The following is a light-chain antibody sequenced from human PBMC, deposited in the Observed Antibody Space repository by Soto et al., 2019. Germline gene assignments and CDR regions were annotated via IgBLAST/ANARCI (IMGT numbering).Light chain of an antibody. Sequence: DLVMTQTPDSLAVSLGERATINCKSSQSVLYTSNHDSNLTWYQQKPGQSPTVLIYWASTRESGGPDRFSGSGSGTEFARTSSSLQAEDLAVDYGQQYSSIPWTFGKGPKVEIK. CDR3: QQYSSIPWT. V-gene: IGKV4-1*01. J-gene: IGKJ1*01. CDR1: QSVLYTSNHDSN. CDR2: WAS.